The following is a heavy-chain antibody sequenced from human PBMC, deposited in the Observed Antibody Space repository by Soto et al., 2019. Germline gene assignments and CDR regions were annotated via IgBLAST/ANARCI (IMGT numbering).Heavy chain of an antibody. V-gene: IGHV3-7*05. Sequence: EVQLVESGGGLVQPGGSLRLSCAASGFTFGNYWMTWVRQAPGKGLEWVANIKGDGSAKSYLDSVRGRFTVSRDNAENSLFLQMNILRAEVTALYYCARDVSPGSSGYYVDAFDIWGQGTMVTVS. D-gene: IGHD6-25*01. CDR2: IKGDGSAK. CDR1: GFTFGNYW. J-gene: IGHJ3*02. CDR3: ARDVSPGSSGYYVDAFDI.